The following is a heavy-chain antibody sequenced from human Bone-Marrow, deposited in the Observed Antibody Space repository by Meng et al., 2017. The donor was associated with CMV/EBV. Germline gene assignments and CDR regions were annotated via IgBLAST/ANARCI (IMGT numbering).Heavy chain of an antibody. CDR3: ARGGSVFYGMDV. Sequence: GSLKLSCTVSGGSISSSTYYWGWIRQPPGKGLEWIGSIYHSGNTYYNPSLKSRVTISVDTSKSQFSLKLSSVTAANTAVYYCARGGSVFYGMDVWGQGTMVTVSS. CDR1: GGSISSSTYY. V-gene: IGHV4-39*07. CDR2: IYHSGNT. D-gene: IGHD1-26*01. J-gene: IGHJ6*02.